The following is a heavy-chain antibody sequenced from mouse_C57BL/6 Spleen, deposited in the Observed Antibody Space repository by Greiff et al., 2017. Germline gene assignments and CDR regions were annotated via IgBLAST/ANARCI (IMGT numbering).Heavy chain of an antibody. Sequence: EVKLQESGPELVKPGASVKMSCKASGYTFTDYNMHWVKQSHGKSLEWIGYINPNNGGTSYNQKFKGKATLTVNKSSSTAYMELRSLTSEDSAVYYCARWGDYDETWFAYWGQGTLVTVSA. CDR2: INPNNGGT. J-gene: IGHJ3*01. CDR1: GYTFTDYN. D-gene: IGHD2-4*01. V-gene: IGHV1-22*01. CDR3: ARWGDYDETWFAY.